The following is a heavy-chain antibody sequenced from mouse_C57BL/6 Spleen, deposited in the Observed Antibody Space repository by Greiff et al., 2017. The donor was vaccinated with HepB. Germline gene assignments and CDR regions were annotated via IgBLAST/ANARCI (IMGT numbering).Heavy chain of an antibody. J-gene: IGHJ3*01. CDR1: GYTFTGYW. D-gene: IGHD2-4*01. Sequence: QVQLQQSGAELMKPGASVKLSCKATGYTFTGYWIEWVKQRPGHGLEWIGEILPGSGSTNYNEKFKGKATFTADTSSNTAYMQLSSLTTEDSAIYYCASPEIYYDYDGSSGFAYWGQGTLVTVSA. CDR2: ILPGSGST. CDR3: ASPEIYYDYDGSSGFAY. V-gene: IGHV1-9*01.